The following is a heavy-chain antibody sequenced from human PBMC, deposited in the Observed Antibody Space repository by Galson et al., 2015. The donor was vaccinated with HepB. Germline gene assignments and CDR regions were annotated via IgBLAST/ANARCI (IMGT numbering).Heavy chain of an antibody. Sequence: SLRLSCAASGFTFSSYSMNWVRQAPGKGLEWVSSISSSSSYIYYADSVKGRFTISRDNAKNSLYLQMNSLRAEDTAAYYCARDDWSRYYDILTGYSSLGYYGMDVWGQGTTVTVSS. J-gene: IGHJ6*02. CDR1: GFTFSSYS. CDR2: ISSSSSYI. D-gene: IGHD3-9*01. CDR3: ARDDWSRYYDILTGYSSLGYYGMDV. V-gene: IGHV3-21*01.